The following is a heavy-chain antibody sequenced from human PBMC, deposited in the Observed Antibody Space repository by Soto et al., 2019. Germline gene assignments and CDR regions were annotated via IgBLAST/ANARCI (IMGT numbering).Heavy chain of an antibody. V-gene: IGHV4-59*01. Sequence: SETLSLTCTVSGGSISSYYWSWIRQPPGKGLEWIGYIYYSGSTNYNPSLKSRVTISVDTSKNQFSLKLSSVTAADTAVYYCARIEGEAPDHYLDYWGQGTLVTVSS. CDR1: GGSISSYY. CDR3: ARIEGEAPDHYLDY. CDR2: IYYSGST. J-gene: IGHJ4*02. D-gene: IGHD3-16*01.